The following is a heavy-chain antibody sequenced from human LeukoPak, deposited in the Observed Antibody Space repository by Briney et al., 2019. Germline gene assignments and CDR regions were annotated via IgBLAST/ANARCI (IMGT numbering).Heavy chain of an antibody. J-gene: IGHJ3*02. V-gene: IGHV3-23*01. CDR3: AKGVGSYSGAFDI. D-gene: IGHD1-26*01. Sequence: PAGGSLRLSCAASGFTSSSYAMSWVRQAPGKGLEWVSAISGSGGSTYYADSVKGRFTISRDNSKNTLYLQMNSLRAEDTAVYYCAKGVGSYSGAFDIWGQGTMVTVSS. CDR2: ISGSGGST. CDR1: GFTSSSYA.